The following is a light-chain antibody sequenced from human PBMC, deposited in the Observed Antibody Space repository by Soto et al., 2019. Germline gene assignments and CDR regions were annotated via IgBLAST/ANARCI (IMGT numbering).Light chain of an antibody. V-gene: IGKV3-15*01. CDR3: QQYNNWPPCT. J-gene: IGKJ1*01. Sequence: ILMTQSPATLSVSPGERATLSCRASQSVSNNLAWYQQKPGQAPRLLIYDASTRATGIPARFSGSGSGTEFTLTIRGRQSEDFAVYYWQQYNNWPPCTVGQGTKVEIK. CDR1: QSVSNN. CDR2: DAS.